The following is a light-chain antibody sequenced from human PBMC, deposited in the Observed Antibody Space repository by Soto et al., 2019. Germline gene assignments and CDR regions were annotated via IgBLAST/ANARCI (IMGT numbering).Light chain of an antibody. J-gene: IGLJ1*01. V-gene: IGLV2-14*01. CDR1: SSDVGAYNY. CDR2: DVS. Sequence: QSALTQPASVSGSPGQSITISCTGTSSDVGAYNYVSWYQQYPGKAPKLTIYDVSNRPSGVSNRFSGSKSGNTASLTISGLQAEDEADYYCSSYTGSSTDVFGTGTKVTVL. CDR3: SSYTGSSTDV.